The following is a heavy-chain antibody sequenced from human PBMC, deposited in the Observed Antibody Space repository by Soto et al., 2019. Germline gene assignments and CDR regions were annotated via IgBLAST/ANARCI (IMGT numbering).Heavy chain of an antibody. D-gene: IGHD2-2*01. CDR1: GYTFTSYA. V-gene: IGHV1-3*01. Sequence: ASVKVSCKASGYTFTSYAMHWVRQAPGQRLEWMGWINAGNGNTKYSQKFQGRVTITRDTSASTAYMELSSLRSEDTAVYYCARGGCSSTSCYHLSSSSLRYYYYGMDVWGQGTTVTVSS. J-gene: IGHJ6*02. CDR3: ARGGCSSTSCYHLSSSSLRYYYYGMDV. CDR2: INAGNGNT.